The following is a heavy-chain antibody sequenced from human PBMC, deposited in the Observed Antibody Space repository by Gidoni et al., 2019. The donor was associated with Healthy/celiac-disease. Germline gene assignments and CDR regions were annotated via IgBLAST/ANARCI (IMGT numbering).Heavy chain of an antibody. Sequence: QVQLVESGGGVVQPGRSLRLSCAASGFTFSSYGMHWVRRAPGKGLGWVAVISYDGSNKYYADSVKGRFTISRDNSKNTLYLQMNSLRAEDTAVYYCAKGPRVTTLIYFDYWGQGTLVTVSS. CDR2: ISYDGSNK. D-gene: IGHD1-1*01. CDR3: AKGPRVTTLIYFDY. CDR1: GFTFSSYG. J-gene: IGHJ4*02. V-gene: IGHV3-30*18.